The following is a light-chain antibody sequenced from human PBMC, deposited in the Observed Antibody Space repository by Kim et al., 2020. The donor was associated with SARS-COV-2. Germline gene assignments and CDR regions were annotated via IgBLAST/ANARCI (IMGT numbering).Light chain of an antibody. Sequence: PGKTARITCGGNNIGSNNVHWYQQKPGQAPVLVMYYNSDRPSGIPERFSGSNSGNAATLTISRVEAGDEADYFCQVWDNSGDQGVVFGGGTKLTVL. J-gene: IGLJ2*01. CDR3: QVWDNSGDQGVV. CDR2: YNS. V-gene: IGLV3-21*04. CDR1: NIGSNN.